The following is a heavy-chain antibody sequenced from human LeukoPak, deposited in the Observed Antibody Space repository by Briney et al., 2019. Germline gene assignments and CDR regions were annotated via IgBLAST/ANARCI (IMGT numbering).Heavy chain of an antibody. D-gene: IGHD3-10*01. CDR2: MNHSGST. V-gene: IGHV4-34*01. CDR3: ARLTKNDSGTYRFGKKKRGYMDV. J-gene: IGHJ6*03. CDR1: GGSFSGYC. Sequence: SETLSLTCAVYGGSFSGYCWSWIRQPPGKGLEWIGEMNHSGSTNYNPSLKSRVTISVDTSKNQFSLRLSSVTAADTAVYYCARLTKNDSGTYRFGKKKRGYMDVWGKGTTVTISS.